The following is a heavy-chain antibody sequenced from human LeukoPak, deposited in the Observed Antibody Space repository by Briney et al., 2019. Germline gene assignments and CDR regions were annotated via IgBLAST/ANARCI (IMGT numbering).Heavy chain of an antibody. D-gene: IGHD6-13*01. CDR1: GYIFISYG. CDR3: ARDMAQQLGPYGY. J-gene: IGHJ4*02. Sequence: ASVKVSCKASGYIFISYGISWVRQAPGQGVEWMGWNSAYNGNTNYAQKFQGRVTMTTDTSTSTAYMELRSLRSDDTAVYYCARDMAQQLGPYGYWGQGTLVTVSS. CDR2: NSAYNGNT. V-gene: IGHV1-18*01.